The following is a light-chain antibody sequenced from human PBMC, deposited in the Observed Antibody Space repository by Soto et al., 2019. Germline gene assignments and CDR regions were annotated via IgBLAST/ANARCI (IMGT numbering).Light chain of an antibody. V-gene: IGLV2-14*01. CDR1: SSDVGGYNY. CDR3: SSYTCSSTSVL. J-gene: IGLJ1*01. Sequence: QSVLTQPASVSGSPGQSITISCTGTSSDVGGYNYVSWYQQHPGKAPKLMIYDVSNRPSGVSNRFSGSKSGNTASLTISGLQAEDETDYYCSSYTCSSTSVLFGAGTKLTVL. CDR2: DVS.